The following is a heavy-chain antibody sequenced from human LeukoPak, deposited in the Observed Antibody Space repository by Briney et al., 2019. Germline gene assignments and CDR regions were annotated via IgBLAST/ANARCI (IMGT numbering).Heavy chain of an antibody. Sequence: SETLSPTCSVSGGSISGYYWSWIRQPAGKGLEWIGRIYSSGSTRYSPSFESRVTMTVDTSKNQFSLKLTSVTAADTAIYYCARIGHDLYQTFDFWGNGNLITVSS. CDR2: IYSSGST. CDR3: ARIGHDLYQTFDF. V-gene: IGHV4-4*07. CDR1: GGSISGYY. D-gene: IGHD2-2*01. J-gene: IGHJ4*01.